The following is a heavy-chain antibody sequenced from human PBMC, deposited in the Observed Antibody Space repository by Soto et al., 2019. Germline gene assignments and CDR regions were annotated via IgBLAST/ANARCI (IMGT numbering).Heavy chain of an antibody. CDR3: ARDQGTTVVTPAFDI. CDR2: ISSYNGNT. V-gene: IGHV1-18*01. CDR1: GYTFTSYG. J-gene: IGHJ3*02. Sequence: ASVKVSCKASGYTFTSYGISWVRQAPGQGLDWMGWISSYNGNTNYAQTLQGRVTMTTDTSTSTACMELRSLRSDDTAVYYCARDQGTTVVTPAFDIWGQGTMVTVSS. D-gene: IGHD4-17*01.